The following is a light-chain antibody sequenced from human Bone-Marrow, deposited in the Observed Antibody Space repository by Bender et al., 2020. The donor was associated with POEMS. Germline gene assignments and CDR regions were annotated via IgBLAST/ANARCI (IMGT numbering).Light chain of an antibody. J-gene: IGLJ3*02. CDR2: EVS. CDR1: SSDVGGYNY. Sequence: QSALTQPASVSGSPGQSITISCTGTSSDVGGYNYVSWYQQHPGKATKLMIYEVSKRPSGVSNRFTGSKSGNTASLTISGLQPEDEADYYCCSSAHNTFNWVFGGGTKLTVL. V-gene: IGLV2-14*01. CDR3: CSSAHNTFNWV.